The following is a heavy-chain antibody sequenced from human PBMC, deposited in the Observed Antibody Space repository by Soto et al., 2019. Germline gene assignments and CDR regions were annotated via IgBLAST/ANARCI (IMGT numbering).Heavy chain of an antibody. J-gene: IGHJ6*02. CDR2: INPNSGST. CDR1: GGTFSSYA. D-gene: IGHD5-18*01. CDR3: AREGSTATDYYYYGMDV. Sequence: ASVKVSCKASGGTFSSYAISWVRQAPGQGLEWMGGINPNSGSTNYAQKFQGRVTMTRDTSISTAYMELSRLRSDDTAVYYCAREGSTATDYYYYGMDVWGQGTTVTVSS. V-gene: IGHV1-2*02.